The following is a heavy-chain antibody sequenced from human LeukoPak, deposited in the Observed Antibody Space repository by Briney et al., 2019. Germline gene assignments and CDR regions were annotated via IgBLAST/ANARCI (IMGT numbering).Heavy chain of an antibody. CDR1: GGSISGYY. J-gene: IGHJ3*02. Sequence: PSETLSLTCTVSGGSISGYYWGWIRQPPGKGLEYIGFIFYSGTTNYNPSLKSRVTISVDTSKNQFSLKLSSVTAADTAVYYCARVPRGYSYGYAFDIWGQGTMVTVSS. V-gene: IGHV4-59*12. CDR2: IFYSGTT. D-gene: IGHD5-18*01. CDR3: ARVPRGYSYGYAFDI.